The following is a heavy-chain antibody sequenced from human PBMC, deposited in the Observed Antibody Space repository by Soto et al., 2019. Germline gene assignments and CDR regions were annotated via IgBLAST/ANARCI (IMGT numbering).Heavy chain of an antibody. CDR2: IYYSGST. V-gene: IGHV4-39*07. CDR3: SGGSPYGFDI. J-gene: IGHJ3*02. D-gene: IGHD2-15*01. Sequence: PSETLSLTCTVSGGSISSSSYYWGWIRQPPGKGLEWIGSIYYSGSTYYNPSLKSRVTISVDTSKNQFSLKLTSVTAADTAVYYCSGGSPYGFDIWGQGTMVTVS. CDR1: GGSISSSSYY.